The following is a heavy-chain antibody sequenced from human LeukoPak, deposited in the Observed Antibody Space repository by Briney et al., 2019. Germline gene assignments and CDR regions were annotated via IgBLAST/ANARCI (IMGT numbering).Heavy chain of an antibody. V-gene: IGHV1-8*03. D-gene: IGHD1-14*01. J-gene: IGHJ6*03. CDR3: ARGPGIPDYYYYYMDV. CDR1: GYTFTSYD. Sequence: ASVKVSCKASGYTFTSYDINWVRQATGQGPEWMGWMTPNSGNTGYAQKFQGRVTITRNTSISTAYMELSSLRSEDTAVYYCARGPGIPDYYYYYMDVWGKGTTVTVSS. CDR2: MTPNSGNT.